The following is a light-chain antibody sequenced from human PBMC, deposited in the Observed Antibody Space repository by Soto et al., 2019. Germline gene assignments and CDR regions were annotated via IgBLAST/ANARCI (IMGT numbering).Light chain of an antibody. J-gene: IGLJ3*02. CDR2: DVS. Sequence: QSALTQPASVSGSPGQSITISCAGTSSDVGNYNYVSWYQQHSGKAPKLMISDVSNRPFGISTRFSGSKSGNTASLTISGLQPEDEADYYCSSYSDTSTPVVFGGGTQLTVL. CDR1: SSDVGNYNY. CDR3: SSYSDTSTPVV. V-gene: IGLV2-14*03.